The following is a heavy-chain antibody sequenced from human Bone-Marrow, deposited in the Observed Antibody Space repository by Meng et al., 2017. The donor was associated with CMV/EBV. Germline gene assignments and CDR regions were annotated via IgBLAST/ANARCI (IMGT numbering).Heavy chain of an antibody. D-gene: IGHD2-8*01. CDR1: GYTLTNYS. CDR2: INPNSGGT. J-gene: IGHJ4*02. Sequence: ASVKVSCKASGYTLTNYSMHLVRQAPGQGLEWMGWINPNSGGTNYAQKFQGRVTMTRDTSISTAYMELSRLRSDDTAVYYCARSDRNYCTNGVCYKYWGQGTLVTVSS. V-gene: IGHV1-2*02. CDR3: ARSDRNYCTNGVCYKY.